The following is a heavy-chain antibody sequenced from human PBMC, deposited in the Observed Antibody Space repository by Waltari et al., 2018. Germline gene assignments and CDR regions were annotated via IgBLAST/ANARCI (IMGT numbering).Heavy chain of an antibody. J-gene: IGHJ5*02. CDR1: GERVPSHSAT. Sequence: QVQLQQSGPGLVKPSQTLSLTCPISGERVPSHSATWNWTRQSPSRGLEWLGRTYYRSKWYNDYAVSVKSRITINPDTSKNQFSLQLNSVTPEDTAVYYCARSPPFRDNWFDPWGQGTLVTVSS. CDR3: ARSPPFRDNWFDP. D-gene: IGHD3-10*01. V-gene: IGHV6-1*01. CDR2: TYYRSKWYN.